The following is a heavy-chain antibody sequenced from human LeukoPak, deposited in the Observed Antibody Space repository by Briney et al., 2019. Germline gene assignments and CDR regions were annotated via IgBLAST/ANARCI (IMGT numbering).Heavy chain of an antibody. CDR1: GFTFSSYS. Sequence: GGSLRLSCAASGFTFSSYSMNWVRQAPGKGLEWVSPISSGSSYIYYADSVKGRFTISRDNAKSSLYLQMNSLSAEDTAVHYCACTSGYDFSSYYYYYMDVWGKGTTVTVSS. D-gene: IGHD5-12*01. CDR2: ISSGSSYI. CDR3: ACTSGYDFSSYYYYYMDV. V-gene: IGHV3-21*01. J-gene: IGHJ6*03.